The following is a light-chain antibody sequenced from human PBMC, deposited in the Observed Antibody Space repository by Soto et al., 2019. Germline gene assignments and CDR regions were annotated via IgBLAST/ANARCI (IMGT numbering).Light chain of an antibody. CDR2: DVS. CDR3: GSYTSGSTFVV. J-gene: IGLJ3*02. Sequence: QSALTQPASVSGSPRQSITISCTGTSSDVGRYNYVSWYQQHPGKAPKLMIYDVSNRPSGVSDRFSGSKSGNTASLTISGLQAEDEADYYCGSYTSGSTFVVFGGGTKLTVL. V-gene: IGLV2-14*03. CDR1: SSDVGRYNY.